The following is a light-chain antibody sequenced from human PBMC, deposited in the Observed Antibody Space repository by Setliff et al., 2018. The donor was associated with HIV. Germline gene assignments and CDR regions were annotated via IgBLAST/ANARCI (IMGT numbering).Light chain of an antibody. V-gene: IGLV2-14*01. J-gene: IGLJ3*02. CDR2: DVN. CDR3: SSYTSSNTLV. CDR1: SNDVGGYKY. Sequence: QSALTQPASVSGSPGQSITISCTGTSNDVGGYKYVSWYQQHPGKAPKLMIYDVNKRPSGVSNRFSGSKSGNTASLTISGLQAEDEADYYCSSYTSSNTLVFGGGTQLTVL.